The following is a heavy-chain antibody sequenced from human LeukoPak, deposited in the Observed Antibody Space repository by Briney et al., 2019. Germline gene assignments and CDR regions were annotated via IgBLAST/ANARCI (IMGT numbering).Heavy chain of an antibody. CDR3: ARDLLDSSGWPYYYYYYMDV. D-gene: IGHD6-19*01. CDR1: GGSISSGSYY. V-gene: IGHV4-61*02. J-gene: IGHJ6*03. CDR2: IYTSGST. Sequence: SETLSLTCTVSGGSISSGSYYWSWIRQPAGKGLEWIGRIYTSGSTNYNPSLKSRVTISVDTSKNQFSLKLSSVTAADTAVYYCARDLLDSSGWPYYYYYYMDVWGKGTTVTISS.